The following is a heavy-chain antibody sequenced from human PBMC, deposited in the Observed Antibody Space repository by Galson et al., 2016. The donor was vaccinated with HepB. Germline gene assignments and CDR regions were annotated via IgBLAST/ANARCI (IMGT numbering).Heavy chain of an antibody. D-gene: IGHD3-22*01. CDR3: AKSLNTYYYDSSGYFDY. Sequence: SLRLSCAASGFSFNTYGMHWVRQAPGKGLEWVSAISGSGGSTYYADSVKGRFTISRDNSKNTLYLQMNSLRAEDTAVYYCAKSLNTYYYDSSGYFDYWGQGTLVTVSS. J-gene: IGHJ4*02. CDR2: ISGSGGST. CDR1: GFSFNTYG. V-gene: IGHV3-23*01.